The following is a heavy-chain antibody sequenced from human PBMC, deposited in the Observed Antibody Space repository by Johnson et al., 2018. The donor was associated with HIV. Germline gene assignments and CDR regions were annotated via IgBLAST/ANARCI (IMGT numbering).Heavy chain of an antibody. CDR1: GFTFSNYA. CDR2: ISYDGSYK. D-gene: IGHD2-8*02. Sequence: VQLVESGGGVVQPGRSLRLSCAASGFTFSNYAMHWVRQAPVKGLEWVAVISYDGSYKYYADSVKGRFTISRDNSKNTLSLHMNSLRAEDTAVYYCVKARGGYWGDDFDIWGQGTMVTVSS. J-gene: IGHJ3*02. CDR3: VKARGGYWGDDFDI. V-gene: IGHV3-30*01.